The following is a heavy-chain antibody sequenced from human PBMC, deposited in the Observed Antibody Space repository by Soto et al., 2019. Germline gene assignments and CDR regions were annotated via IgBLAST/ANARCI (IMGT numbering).Heavy chain of an antibody. J-gene: IGHJ6*02. V-gene: IGHV3-33*01. CDR3: ARDRRGNQTLLRLYYGMDV. D-gene: IGHD2-21*02. Sequence: QVQLVESGGGVVQPGRSLRLSCAASGFTFSSYGMHWVRQAPGKGLEWVAVVWYDGTNKYYADSVKGRFTISRDNSKNTLYLQMNSLRAEDTAVYYCARDRRGNQTLLRLYYGMDVWGQGTTVTVSS. CDR2: VWYDGTNK. CDR1: GFTFSSYG.